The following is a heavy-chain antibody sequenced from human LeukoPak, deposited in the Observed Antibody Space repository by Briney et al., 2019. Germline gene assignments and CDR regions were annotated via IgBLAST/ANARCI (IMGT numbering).Heavy chain of an antibody. V-gene: IGHV1-69*05. D-gene: IGHD2-15*01. CDR1: GGTFSSYA. Sequence: SVKVSCKASGGTFSSYAISWVRQAPGQGLEWMGGVIPIFGTANYAQKFQGRVTITTDESTSTAYMELSSLRSEDTAVYYCARVDGGYCSGGYCYANRFDPWGQGTLVTVSS. CDR3: ARVDGGYCSGGYCYANRFDP. J-gene: IGHJ5*02. CDR2: VIPIFGTA.